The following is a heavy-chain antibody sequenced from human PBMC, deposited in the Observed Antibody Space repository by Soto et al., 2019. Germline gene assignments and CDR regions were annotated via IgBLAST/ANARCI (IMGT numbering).Heavy chain of an antibody. CDR1: GFTFSTYS. CDR3: ARARGRSGYYYMDV. J-gene: IGHJ6*03. CDR2: ISSSSSAI. Sequence: GGSLRLSCAASGFTFSTYSMKWVRQAPGKGLEWISYISSSSSAIYYAASVKGRFTISRDNAKNSLYLQMNSLGAEDTAVYYCARARGRSGYYYMDVWGKGTTVTVSS. D-gene: IGHD3-3*01. V-gene: IGHV3-48*01.